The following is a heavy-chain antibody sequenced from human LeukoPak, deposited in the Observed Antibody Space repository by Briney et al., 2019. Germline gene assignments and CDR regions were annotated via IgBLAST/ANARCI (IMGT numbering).Heavy chain of an antibody. V-gene: IGHV4-59*01. D-gene: IGHD5-18*01. CDR3: ARTTEGGYTYDYFYYYYMDV. CDR1: GGSISSYY. CDR2: IYYSGST. Sequence: SETLSLTCTVSGGSISSYYWRWLRQPPGKGREGIGYIYYSGSTNDNPSLKSRVTITVEMSKKKFSLKLSSVTAADTAVYYCARTTEGGYTYDYFYYYYMDVWGKGTTVTISS. J-gene: IGHJ6*03.